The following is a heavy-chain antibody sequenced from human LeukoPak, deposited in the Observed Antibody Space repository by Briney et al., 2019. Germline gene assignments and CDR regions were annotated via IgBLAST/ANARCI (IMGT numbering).Heavy chain of an antibody. CDR1: GFTFSSYG. V-gene: IGHV3-33*01. CDR3: ARDLSNITMVRGAYGDDY. J-gene: IGHJ4*02. CDR2: IWYDGSNK. D-gene: IGHD3-10*01. Sequence: GGSLRLSCAASGFTFSSYGMPWVRQAPGKGLEWVAVIWYDGSNKYYADSVKGRFTISRDNSKNTLYLQMNSLRAEDTAVYYCARDLSNITMVRGAYGDDYWGQGTLVTVSS.